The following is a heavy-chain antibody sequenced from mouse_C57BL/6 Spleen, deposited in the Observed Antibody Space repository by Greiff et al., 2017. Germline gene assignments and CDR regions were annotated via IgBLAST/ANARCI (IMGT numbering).Heavy chain of an antibody. J-gene: IGHJ2*01. CDR3: TYHYYGSSYEGD. CDR2: IDPEDGDT. D-gene: IGHD1-1*01. CDR1: GFNIKDYY. V-gene: IGHV14-1*01. Sequence: VQLKQSGAELVRPGASVKLSCTASGFNIKDYYMHWVKQRPEQGLEWIGRIDPEDGDTEYAPKFQGKATMTADTSSNTAYLQLSSLTSEDTAVYYCTYHYYGSSYEGDWGQGTTLTVSS.